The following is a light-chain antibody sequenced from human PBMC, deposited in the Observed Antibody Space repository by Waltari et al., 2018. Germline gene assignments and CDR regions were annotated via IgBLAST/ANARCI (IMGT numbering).Light chain of an antibody. CDR2: SAS. V-gene: IGKV3-11*01. CDR3: QQRSSWPRT. J-gene: IGKJ1*01. CDR1: QSVSYS. Sequence: EIVLTQSPATLSLSPGERATLSCRASQSVSYSLSWYQQKPGQPPKHLIYSASNRATGIPPRFSGSGSGSDFDLPNSSLEPEDFAVYYCQQRSSWPRTFGQGTKVEIK.